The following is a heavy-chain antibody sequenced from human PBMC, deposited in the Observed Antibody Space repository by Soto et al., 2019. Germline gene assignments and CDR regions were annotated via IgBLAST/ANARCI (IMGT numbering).Heavy chain of an antibody. CDR1: GYTFTSYA. J-gene: IGHJ4*02. Sequence: ASVKVSCKASGYTFTSYAMHWVRQAPGQRLEWMGWINAGNGNTKYSQKFQGRVTITRDTSASTAYMELSSLRSEDTAVHYCARERAPYSSGWYQFAYWGQGTLVTVSS. CDR3: ARERAPYSSGWYQFAY. V-gene: IGHV1-3*01. CDR2: INAGNGNT. D-gene: IGHD6-19*01.